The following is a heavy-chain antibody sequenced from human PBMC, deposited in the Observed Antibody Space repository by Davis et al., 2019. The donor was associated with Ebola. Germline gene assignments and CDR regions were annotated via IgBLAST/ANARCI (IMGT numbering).Heavy chain of an antibody. D-gene: IGHD3-3*01. Sequence: GESLKISCAASGFTFSSYGMHWVRQAPGKGLEWVAVISYDGSNKYYAESVKGRFTISRDNSKKTLYLQMNSLRAEDTAVYYCAKSGLSFGVVKYHYGMDVWGKGTTVTVSS. V-gene: IGHV3-30*18. J-gene: IGHJ6*04. CDR1: GFTFSSYG. CDR3: AKSGLSFGVVKYHYGMDV. CDR2: ISYDGSNK.